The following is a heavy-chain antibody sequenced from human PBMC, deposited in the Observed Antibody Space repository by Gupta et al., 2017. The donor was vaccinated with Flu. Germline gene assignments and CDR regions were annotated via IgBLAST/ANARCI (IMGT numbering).Heavy chain of an antibody. CDR1: GGSFSDYY. V-gene: IGHV4-34*01. CDR2: INHSGYT. J-gene: IGHJ6*02. Sequence: QVQLQQWGAGLLKPSETLSLTCAAYGGSFSDYYWSCIRQPPGKGLEWIGDINHSGYTNYNPSLKSRVTISVDTSKNQFSLKLSSMTAADTAVYYCARGRHGMDVWGQGTTVSVSS. CDR3: ARGRHGMDV.